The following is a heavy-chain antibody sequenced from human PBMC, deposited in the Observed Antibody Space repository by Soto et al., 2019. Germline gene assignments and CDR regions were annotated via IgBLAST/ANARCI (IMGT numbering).Heavy chain of an antibody. V-gene: IGHV1-69*06. CDR1: GGTFSSYA. D-gene: IGHD3-3*01. Sequence: SVNVSCKASGGTFSSYAISWVRQAPGQGLEWMGGIIPIFGTANYAQKFQGRVTITADKSTSTAYMELSSLRSEDTAVYYCASRRGLRFLEWALYFDYWGQGTLVTVSS. CDR2: IIPIFGTA. CDR3: ASRRGLRFLEWALYFDY. J-gene: IGHJ4*02.